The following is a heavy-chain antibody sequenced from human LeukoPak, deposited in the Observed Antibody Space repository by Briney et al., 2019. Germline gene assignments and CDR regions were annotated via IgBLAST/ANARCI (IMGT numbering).Heavy chain of an antibody. D-gene: IGHD3-9*01. Sequence: PGGSLRLSCAASGFTFSCYEMNGVRQAPGKGLEGVSYISSSGSNIYYADSVKGRFTISRDNANNSLYLQMNSLRAEDTAVYYCARRELRYFDWLRAFDIWGQGTMVTVSS. J-gene: IGHJ3*02. CDR1: GFTFSCYE. CDR3: ARRELRYFDWLRAFDI. V-gene: IGHV3-48*03. CDR2: ISSSGSNI.